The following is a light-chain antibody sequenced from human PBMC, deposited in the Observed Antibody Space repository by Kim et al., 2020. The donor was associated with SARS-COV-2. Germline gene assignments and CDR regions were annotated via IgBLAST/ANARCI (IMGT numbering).Light chain of an antibody. CDR1: SSDIGSYNF. V-gene: IGLV2-14*03. Sequence: GQSITISCSGSSSDIGSYNFVSWYQQHPGKAPKLLIYDVNTRPSGSSTRFSGSKSGNTASLTISGLQADDEADYHCSSYTSRSTLVFGGGTKVTVL. CDR3: SSYTSRSTLV. CDR2: DVN. J-gene: IGLJ3*02.